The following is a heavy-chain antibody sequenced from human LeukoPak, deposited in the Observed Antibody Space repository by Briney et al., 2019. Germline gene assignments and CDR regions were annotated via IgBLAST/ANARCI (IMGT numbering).Heavy chain of an antibody. CDR2: IYTGGST. D-gene: IGHD3-3*01. V-gene: IGHV3-53*01. CDR1: GFNVSSNY. CDR3: ARAVTSIFGVVKRFYYFDY. Sequence: GGSLRLSCAASGFNVSSNYMSWVRQAPGKGLEWVSVIYTGGSTYYADSVKGRFTISRDNSKNTLYLRMSSLRAEDTAVYYCARAVTSIFGVVKRFYYFDYWGQGTLVTVSS. J-gene: IGHJ4*02.